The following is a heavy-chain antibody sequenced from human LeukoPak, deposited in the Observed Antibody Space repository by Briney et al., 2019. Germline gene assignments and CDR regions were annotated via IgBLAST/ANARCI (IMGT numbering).Heavy chain of an antibody. CDR2: IIPILGIA. V-gene: IGHV1-69*04. Sequence: ASVKVSCKASGGTFSSYTISWARQAPGQGLEWMGRIIPILGIANYAQKFQGRVTITADKSTSTAYMELSSLRSEHTAVYYCARDVEVAGLRGFDYWGQGTLVTVSS. CDR3: ARDVEVAGLRGFDY. J-gene: IGHJ4*02. D-gene: IGHD6-19*01. CDR1: GGTFSSYT.